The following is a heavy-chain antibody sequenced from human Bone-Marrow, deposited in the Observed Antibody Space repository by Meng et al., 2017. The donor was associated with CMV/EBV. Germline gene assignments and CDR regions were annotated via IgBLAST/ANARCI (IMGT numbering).Heavy chain of an antibody. V-gene: IGHV3-48*03. Sequence: GGSLRLSCEGSGFTFINYEMNWFRQAPGKGLEWLSFISVTSLVKNYAESVEGRFTISRDNAGNSLFLQMNGLRGDDTGVYYCVRDQVQVEADSRGPFDLWGHGTLVTVSS. CDR1: GFTFINYE. D-gene: IGHD2-15*01. CDR3: VRDQVQVEADSRGPFDL. J-gene: IGHJ4*01. CDR2: ISVTSLVK.